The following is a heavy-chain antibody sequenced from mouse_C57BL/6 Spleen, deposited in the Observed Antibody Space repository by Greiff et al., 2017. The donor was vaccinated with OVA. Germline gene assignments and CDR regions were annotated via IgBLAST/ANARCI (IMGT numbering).Heavy chain of an antibody. J-gene: IGHJ2*01. D-gene: IGHD2-1*01. Sequence: QVQLKQPGAELVKPGASVKLSCKASGYTFTSYWMHWVKQRPGRGLEWIGRIDPNCGGTKYNEKFKSKATLTVDKPSSTAYMQLSSLTSEDSAVYYCAIYYGNPYYFDYWGQGTTLTVSS. CDR1: GYTFTSYW. CDR2: IDPNCGGT. CDR3: AIYYGNPYYFDY. V-gene: IGHV1-72*01.